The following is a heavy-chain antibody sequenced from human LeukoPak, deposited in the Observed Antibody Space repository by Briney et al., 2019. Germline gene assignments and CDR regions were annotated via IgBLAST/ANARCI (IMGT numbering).Heavy chain of an antibody. D-gene: IGHD6-13*01. CDR2: ISGAGGNT. CDR1: GFTFSSYA. Sequence: PGGSLRLSCAASGFTFSSYAMTWVRQTPEKGLQWVSAISGAGGNTYYADSVEGRFTISRDNSKNTLYLQLNSLRAEDTAIYYCAKQRQLIRGGVDYWGQGTQVTVSS. J-gene: IGHJ4*02. V-gene: IGHV3-23*01. CDR3: AKQRQLIRGGVDY.